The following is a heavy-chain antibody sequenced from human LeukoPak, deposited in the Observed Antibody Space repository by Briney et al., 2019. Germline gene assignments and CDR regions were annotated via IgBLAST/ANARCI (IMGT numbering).Heavy chain of an antibody. D-gene: IGHD3-22*01. CDR1: GFTFSSYA. J-gene: IGHJ6*02. Sequence: GGSLRLSCAASGFTFSSYAMSWVRQAPGKGLEWVSAVSGSGGSTYYADSVKGRFTISRDNSKNTLYLQMNSLRAEDTAVYYCARDRYYDSRGYYYSYCYGMDVWGQGTTVTVSS. CDR3: ARDRYYDSRGYYYSYCYGMDV. V-gene: IGHV3-23*01. CDR2: VSGSGGST.